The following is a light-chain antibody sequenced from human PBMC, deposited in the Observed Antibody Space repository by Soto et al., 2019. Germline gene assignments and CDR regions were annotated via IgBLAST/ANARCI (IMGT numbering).Light chain of an antibody. V-gene: IGLV2-8*01. Sequence: QSVLTQPPSGTGAHGESVSISCTGKSSDVGGYNYVSWYQQHPGKAPKLMIYEVSKRPSGVPDRFSGSKSGNTASLTVSGLQAEDEADYYCSSYAGSNNLGVFGTGTKVTVL. CDR1: SSDVGGYNY. CDR2: EVS. CDR3: SSYAGSNNLGV. J-gene: IGLJ1*01.